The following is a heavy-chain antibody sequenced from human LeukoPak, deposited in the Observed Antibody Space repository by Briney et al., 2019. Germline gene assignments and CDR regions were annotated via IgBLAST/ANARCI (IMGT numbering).Heavy chain of an antibody. CDR2: VYYSGST. J-gene: IGHJ4*02. D-gene: IGHD6-13*01. Sequence: SETLSLTCTVSGGSISSYYWSWIRQPPGKGLEWIGYVYYSGSTNYNPSLKSQVTISVDTSKNQFSLKLSSVTAADTAVYYCARTTSGWYGYYFDYWSQGTLVTVSS. CDR3: ARTTSGWYGYYFDY. CDR1: GGSISSYY. V-gene: IGHV4-59*08.